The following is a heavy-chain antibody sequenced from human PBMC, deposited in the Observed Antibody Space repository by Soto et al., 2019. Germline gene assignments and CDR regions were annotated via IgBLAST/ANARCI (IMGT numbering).Heavy chain of an antibody. J-gene: IGHJ1*01. D-gene: IGHD3-22*01. Sequence: PGGSLRLSCAASGFTFSSYAMSWVRQAPGKGLEWVSAISGSGGSTYYADSVKGRFTISRDNSKNTLYLQMNSLRAEDTAVYYCASQGGIYYDRARPAVWMEYFQHWGQGTLVTVSS. V-gene: IGHV3-23*01. CDR3: ASQGGIYYDRARPAVWMEYFQH. CDR2: ISGSGGST. CDR1: GFTFSSYA.